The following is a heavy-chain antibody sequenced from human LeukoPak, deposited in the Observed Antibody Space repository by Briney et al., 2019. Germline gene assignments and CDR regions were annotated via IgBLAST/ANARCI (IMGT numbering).Heavy chain of an antibody. J-gene: IGHJ6*04. V-gene: IGHV3-21*01. CDR3: ARGYYDFWSGFLPPGDV. Sequence: PGGSLRLSCAASGFTFSRYSMNWVRQAPGKGLEWVSSISSASSYIYYADPVKGRFTISRDNAKNSLYLQMNSLRVDDTAVYYCARGYYDFWSGFLPPGDVWGKGTTVTVSS. CDR1: GFTFSRYS. D-gene: IGHD3-3*01. CDR2: ISSASSYI.